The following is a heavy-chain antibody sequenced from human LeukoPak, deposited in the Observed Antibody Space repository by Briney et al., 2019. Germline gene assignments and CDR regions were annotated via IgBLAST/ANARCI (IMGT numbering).Heavy chain of an antibody. CDR1: GGSFSGYY. D-gene: IGHD2-2*01. CDR2: INHSGST. Sequence: SETLSLTCAVYGGSFSGYYWSWIRQPPGEGLEWIGEINHSGSTNYNPSLKSRVTISVDTSKNQFSLKLSSVTAADTAVYYCARGYCSSTSCRAFDIWGQGTMVTVSS. CDR3: ARGYCSSTSCRAFDI. J-gene: IGHJ3*02. V-gene: IGHV4-34*01.